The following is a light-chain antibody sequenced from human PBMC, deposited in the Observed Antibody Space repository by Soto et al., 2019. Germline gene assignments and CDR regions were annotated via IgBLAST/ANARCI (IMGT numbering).Light chain of an antibody. J-gene: IGKJ4*01. CDR2: GTS. V-gene: IGKV3-15*01. Sequence: EIVMTQSPATLSVSPGERATLSCRASQSVYSNLAWYQQKPGQAPRLLIYGTSTRAPGIPARFSGSGSGTEFSLTISSLQSEDCAVYYCQQYNNWPLTVGGGTKVEIK. CDR1: QSVYSN. CDR3: QQYNNWPLT.